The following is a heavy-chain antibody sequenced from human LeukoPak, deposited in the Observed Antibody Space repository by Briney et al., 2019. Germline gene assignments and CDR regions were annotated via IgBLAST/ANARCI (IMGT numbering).Heavy chain of an antibody. CDR2: ISDTGGRT. CDR3: AKRGVVIRVILVGFHKEAYYFDS. Sequence: GGSLRLSCAVSGITLSNYGMTWVRQAPGKGLEWVAGISDTGGRTNYADSVKGRFTISRDNPKDTLYLQMNSLRAEDTAVYFCAKRGVVIRVILVGFHKEAYYFDSWGQGALVTVSS. CDR1: GITLSNYG. V-gene: IGHV3-23*01. D-gene: IGHD3-22*01. J-gene: IGHJ4*02.